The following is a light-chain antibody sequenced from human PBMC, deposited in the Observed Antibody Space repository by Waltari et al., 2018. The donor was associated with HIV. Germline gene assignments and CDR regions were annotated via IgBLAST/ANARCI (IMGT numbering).Light chain of an antibody. Sequence: QSVLTQPPSASGTPGQRVNISCSGSTSNIGSNYVHWYQQLPGTAPKLLIYRNKKRPAGVPDRVSGSKSGTSASLAISGLRSEDEADYYCAAWDDNLRGRSFVFATGTKVIVL. CDR1: TSNIGSNY. CDR2: RNK. CDR3: AAWDDNLRGRSFV. J-gene: IGLJ1*01. V-gene: IGLV1-47*01.